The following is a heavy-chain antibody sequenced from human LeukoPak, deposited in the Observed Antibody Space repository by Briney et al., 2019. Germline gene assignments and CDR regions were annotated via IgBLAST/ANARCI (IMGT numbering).Heavy chain of an antibody. V-gene: IGHV4-34*01. CDR3: ARRGEWTAWNFVY. CDR1: GGAFSGYY. D-gene: IGHD3/OR15-3a*01. Sequence: SETETPACAVNGGAFSGYYWSWIRQSPEQGLVWIGEVNHSGTTISNPSLESRISMSMDLTRKRFSLELTSVTAADTAVYYCARRGEWTAWNFVYGTEGSLVTVSS. CDR2: VNHSGTT. J-gene: IGHJ4*02.